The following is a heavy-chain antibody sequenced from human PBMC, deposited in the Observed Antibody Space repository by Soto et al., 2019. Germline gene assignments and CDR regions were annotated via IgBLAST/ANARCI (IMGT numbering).Heavy chain of an antibody. CDR3: ARAVDYYDSSGYYTHEYFQH. CDR2: ISAYNGNT. D-gene: IGHD3-22*01. J-gene: IGHJ1*01. V-gene: IGHV1-18*01. CDR1: GYTFTSYG. Sequence: QVQLVQSGAEVKKPGASVKVSCKASGYTFTSYGISWVRQAPGQGLEWMGWISAYNGNTNYAQKIQGRVTMTTDTSTSTAYMELRSLSSEDTAVYYCARAVDYYDSSGYYTHEYFQHWGQGTLVTVSS.